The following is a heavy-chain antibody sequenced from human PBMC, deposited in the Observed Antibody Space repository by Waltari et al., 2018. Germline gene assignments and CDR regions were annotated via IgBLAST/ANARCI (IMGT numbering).Heavy chain of an antibody. D-gene: IGHD6-13*01. CDR1: GFTFSSYA. Sequence: EVQLLESGGGLVQPGGSLRLSCAASGFTFSSYAMSWVRQAPGKGLEWVSVIYSGGRTYYAASVKGRFTISRDNSKNTLYLQMNSLRAEDTAVYYCARGGAAGMEGYFDYWGQGTLVTVSS. J-gene: IGHJ4*02. CDR3: ARGGAAGMEGYFDY. CDR2: IYSGGRT. V-gene: IGHV3-23*03.